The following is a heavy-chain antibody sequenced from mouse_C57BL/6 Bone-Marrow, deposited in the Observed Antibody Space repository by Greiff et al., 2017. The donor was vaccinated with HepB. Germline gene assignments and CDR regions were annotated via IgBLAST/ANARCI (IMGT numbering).Heavy chain of an antibody. CDR3: ATRLYDGYSPYAMDY. D-gene: IGHD2-3*01. CDR1: GYSITSGYD. CDR2: ISYSGST. J-gene: IGHJ4*01. Sequence: EVKLEESGPGMVKPSQSLSLTCTVTGYSITSGYDWHWIRHFPGNKLEWMGYISYSGSTNYNPSLKSRISITHDTSKNHFFLKLNSVTTEDTATYYCATRLYDGYSPYAMDYWGQGTSVTVSS. V-gene: IGHV3-1*01.